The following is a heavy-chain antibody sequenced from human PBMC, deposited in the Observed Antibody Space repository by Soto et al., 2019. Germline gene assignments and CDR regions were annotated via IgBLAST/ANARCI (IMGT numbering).Heavy chain of an antibody. D-gene: IGHD6-19*01. Sequence: QVQLVQSGAEEKKPGASVKVSCKASGYTFTSYAMHWVRQAPGQRLEWMGWINAGNGNTKYSQKFQGRVTITRDTSASTVYMGLSSLRSEDTAVYYWARGAVADTIGAYYYYYGMDVWGQGTTVTVSS. J-gene: IGHJ6*02. CDR2: INAGNGNT. V-gene: IGHV1-3*05. CDR1: GYTFTSYA. CDR3: ARGAVADTIGAYYYYYGMDV.